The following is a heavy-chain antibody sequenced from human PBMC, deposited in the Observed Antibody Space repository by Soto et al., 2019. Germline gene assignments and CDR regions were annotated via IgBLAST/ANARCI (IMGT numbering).Heavy chain of an antibody. CDR1: GFTFSTYA. V-gene: IGHV3-23*01. D-gene: IGHD3-3*01. J-gene: IGHJ4*02. CDR2: ISGSGGNT. Sequence: EVQLLESGGGLVQPGGSLRLSCAASGFTFSTYAMSWVRQAPGKGLEWVSGISGSGGNTYYADSMRGRFTVSRDSSKDTLYLQMNSLRVEDTAVYYCAKDTDFWGGYYKHRGFDYWGQGTLVTVSS. CDR3: AKDTDFWGGYYKHRGFDY.